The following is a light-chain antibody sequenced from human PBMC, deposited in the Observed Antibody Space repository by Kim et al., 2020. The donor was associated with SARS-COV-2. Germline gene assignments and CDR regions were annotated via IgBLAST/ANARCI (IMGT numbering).Light chain of an antibody. CDR1: QSVSSYY. Sequence: EIVLTQSPGTLSLSPGERATLSCRASQSVSSYYLAWYQQKPGHAPRLLIYGASSRATGIPDRFSGSGSGTDFTLTISRLEPEDFAVYYCQQYDSSTRYTFGQGTKLEI. V-gene: IGKV3-20*01. CDR2: GAS. CDR3: QQYDSSTRYT. J-gene: IGKJ2*01.